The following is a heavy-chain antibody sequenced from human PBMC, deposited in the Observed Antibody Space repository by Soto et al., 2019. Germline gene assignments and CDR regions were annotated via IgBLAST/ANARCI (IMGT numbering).Heavy chain of an antibody. V-gene: IGHV3-23*01. J-gene: IGHJ2*01. D-gene: IGHD3-22*01. Sequence: EGQLLESGGGLVQPGGSLRLSCAASGFTFSNHGMSWARQAPVKGLELVSSISRSADETFYADSVKVRFTISRDNSKSTLFLQMNTLRVEDTAVYYWVKIGVLGQWYFDLWGRGTLVTVSA. CDR3: VKIGVLGQWYFDL. CDR1: GFTFSNHG. CDR2: ISRSADET.